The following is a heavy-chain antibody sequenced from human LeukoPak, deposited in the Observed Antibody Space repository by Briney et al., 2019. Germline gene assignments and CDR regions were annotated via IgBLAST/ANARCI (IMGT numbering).Heavy chain of an antibody. V-gene: IGHV3-21*01. J-gene: IGHJ6*03. Sequence: AGGSLRLSWAASGFDFSIYAIDWVRQAPGRGLEWVSSISSGSSFQNYADSVKGRFTISRDNAKNSVYLQMNRLRAEDTAVYFCAREGDPPGFYYYHHLDVWGKGTTVTVSS. CDR3: AREGDPPGFYYYHHLDV. CDR1: GFDFSIYA. CDR2: ISSGSSFQ. D-gene: IGHD3-16*01.